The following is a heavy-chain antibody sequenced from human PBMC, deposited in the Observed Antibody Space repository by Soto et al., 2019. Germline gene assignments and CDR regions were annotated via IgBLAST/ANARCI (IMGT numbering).Heavy chain of an antibody. J-gene: IGHJ4*02. D-gene: IGHD3-22*01. CDR2: IYWDDSE. V-gene: IGHV2-5*02. Sequence: QITLKESGPTLVKPTQTLTLTCTFSGFSLSTRTVGVGWIRQPPGKALEWLALIYWDDSERYNPSLKSRLTITKDTSKSQVVLTMTNMDPVDTATYYCAHTNKWLCYNYWGQGALVTVSS. CDR3: AHTNKWLCYNY. CDR1: GFSLSTRTVG.